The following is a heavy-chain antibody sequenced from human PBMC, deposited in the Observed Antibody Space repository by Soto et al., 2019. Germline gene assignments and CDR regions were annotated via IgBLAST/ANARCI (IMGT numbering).Heavy chain of an antibody. D-gene: IGHD2-15*01. Sequence: QVQLQQWGAGLLKPSGTLSLTCAVYGGSFSGYYWSWIRQPPGKGLEWIGEINHSGSTNYNPSLKSRVTISVDTSKNQFSLKLSSVTAADTAVYYCARGDIVVVVAATRFAFDIWGQGTMVTVSS. CDR1: GGSFSGYY. J-gene: IGHJ3*02. CDR3: ARGDIVVVVAATRFAFDI. CDR2: INHSGST. V-gene: IGHV4-34*01.